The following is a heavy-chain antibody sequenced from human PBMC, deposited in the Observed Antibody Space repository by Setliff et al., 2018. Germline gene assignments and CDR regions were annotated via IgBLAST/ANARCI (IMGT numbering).Heavy chain of an antibody. Sequence: SETLSLTCTVSGGSIRSGSFYWSWIRQSAEKGLEWIGRVHASGSPNYNPSFKGRVTISLDTSTNQFSLNLNSVTAADTAVYYCARELRSPYWTLDSWGQGTQVTVSS. V-gene: IGHV4-61*02. CDR2: VHASGSP. CDR3: ARELRSPYWTLDS. J-gene: IGHJ5*01. D-gene: IGHD3-16*01. CDR1: GGSIRSGSFY.